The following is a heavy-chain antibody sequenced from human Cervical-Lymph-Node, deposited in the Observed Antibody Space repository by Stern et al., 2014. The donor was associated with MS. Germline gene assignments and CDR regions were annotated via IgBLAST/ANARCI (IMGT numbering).Heavy chain of an antibody. Sequence: VQLVEYGSGLVKPSQTLSLTCAVSGGSISSGGYSWSWIRQPPGKGLEWIGYIYHSGSTYYNPYLKSRVTISVDRSKNQFSLKLSSVTAADTAVYYCARSSVTTPNAFDIWGQGTMVTVSS. CDR2: IYHSGST. V-gene: IGHV4-30-2*01. CDR1: GGSISSGGYS. D-gene: IGHD4-17*01. J-gene: IGHJ3*02. CDR3: ARSSVTTPNAFDI.